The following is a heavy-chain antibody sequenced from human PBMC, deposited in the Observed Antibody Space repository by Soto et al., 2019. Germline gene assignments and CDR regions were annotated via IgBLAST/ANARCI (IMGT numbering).Heavy chain of an antibody. CDR1: GYTFRNFG. Sequence: QIQLLQSGAEVKKPGASVKVTCKASGYTFRNFGISWVRQAPGQGLEWMGWISAYNANANYAQKSQGRLTMTADTSTSTAYMELRSLRSDDTAVYYCASENSYFDYWGQGTLVTVSS. CDR2: ISAYNANA. J-gene: IGHJ4*02. CDR3: ASENSYFDY. V-gene: IGHV1-18*01.